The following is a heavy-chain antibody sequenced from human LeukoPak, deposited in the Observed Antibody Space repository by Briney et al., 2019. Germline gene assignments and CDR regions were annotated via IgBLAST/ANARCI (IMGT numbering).Heavy chain of an antibody. D-gene: IGHD3-22*01. CDR3: ARALSYDSSGYVYYYYMDV. Sequence: GESLRLSCATSGFTFSAYSLSWVRQAPGKGLEWVSHITRPGTTTYYAESVRGRFTISRDNAKNSLYLQMNSLRAEDTAVYYCARALSYDSSGYVYYYYMDVWGKGTTVTISS. J-gene: IGHJ6*03. CDR2: ITRPGTTT. V-gene: IGHV3-48*04. CDR1: GFTFSAYS.